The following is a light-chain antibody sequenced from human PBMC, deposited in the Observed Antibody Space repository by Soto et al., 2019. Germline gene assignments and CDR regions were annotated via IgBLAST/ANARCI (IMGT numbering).Light chain of an antibody. Sequence: ETVMTQSPATLSVSPGERATLSCRASQSVSSNLAWYQQRPGQAPRLLIYGASTRATGVPARFSGSGSGTDFALTISSLQSEDFAVYYCQQYNNWPLTFGEGTKVEIK. CDR3: QQYNNWPLT. CDR2: GAS. J-gene: IGKJ4*01. V-gene: IGKV3-15*01. CDR1: QSVSSN.